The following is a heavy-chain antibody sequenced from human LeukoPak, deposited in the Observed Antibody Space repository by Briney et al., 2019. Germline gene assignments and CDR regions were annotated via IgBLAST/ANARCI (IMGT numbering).Heavy chain of an antibody. V-gene: IGHV1-18*01. J-gene: IGHJ4*02. D-gene: IGHD3-3*01. CDR1: GYTFTSYG. CDR3: ARGARLRITIFGVVPRGFDY. Sequence: GASVKVPCKASGYTFTSYGISWVRQAPGQGLEWMGWISAYNGNTNYAQKLQGRVTMTTDTSTSTAYMELRSLRSDDTAVYYCARGARLRITIFGVVPRGFDYWGQGTLVTVSS. CDR2: ISAYNGNT.